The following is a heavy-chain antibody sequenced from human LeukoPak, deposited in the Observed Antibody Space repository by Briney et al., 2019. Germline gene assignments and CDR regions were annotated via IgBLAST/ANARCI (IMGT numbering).Heavy chain of an antibody. V-gene: IGHV3-11*01. CDR1: GFTFSDYY. CDR3: ARDGSWSGYFSGWFDP. Sequence: PGGSLRLSCAASGFTFSDYYMSWIRQAPGKGVEWVSYISGTGNNIYYSDPVKGRFTISRDNAKNSLYLQMNSLRAEDTAVYYCARDGSWSGYFSGWFDPWGQGTQVIVSS. J-gene: IGHJ5*02. CDR2: ISGTGNNI. D-gene: IGHD3-3*01.